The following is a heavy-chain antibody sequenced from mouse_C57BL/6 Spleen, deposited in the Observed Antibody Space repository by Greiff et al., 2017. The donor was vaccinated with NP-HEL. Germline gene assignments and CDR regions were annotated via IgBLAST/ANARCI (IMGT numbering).Heavy chain of an antibody. CDR1: GYAFSSYW. J-gene: IGHJ1*03. V-gene: IGHV1-80*01. CDR3: ARDYYGSSFDV. CDR2: IYPGDGDT. Sequence: VKLMESGAELVKPGASVKISCKASGYAFSSYWMNWVKQRPGKGLEWIGQIYPGDGDTNYNGKFKGKATLTADKSSSTAYMQLSSLTSEDSAVYFCARDYYGSSFDVWGTGTTVTVSS. D-gene: IGHD1-1*01.